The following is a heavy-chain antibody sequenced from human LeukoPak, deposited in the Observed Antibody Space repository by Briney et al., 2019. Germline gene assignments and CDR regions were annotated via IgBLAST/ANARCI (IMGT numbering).Heavy chain of an antibody. CDR1: GGSVSSSNW. J-gene: IGHJ4*02. Sequence: PSETLSLTCAVSGGSVSSSNWWSWVRQPPGKGLEWIGEIYHSGSTNYNPSLKSRVTISVDKSKNQFSLKLSSVTAADTAVYYCARRGTAMVTCFDYWGQGTLVTVSS. V-gene: IGHV4-4*02. CDR2: IYHSGST. CDR3: ARRGTAMVTCFDY. D-gene: IGHD5-18*01.